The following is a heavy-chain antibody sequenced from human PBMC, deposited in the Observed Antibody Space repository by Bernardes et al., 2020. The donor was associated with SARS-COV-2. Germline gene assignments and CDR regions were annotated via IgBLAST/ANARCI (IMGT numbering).Heavy chain of an antibody. D-gene: IGHD6-19*01. V-gene: IGHV5-51*01. J-gene: IGHJ6*02. CDR3: ARRLEAVPGRAPYGMDV. CDR2: IWPGDSDT. Sequence: GESLKISCKGSGYSFTSHWIGWVRQMPGKGLEWMGMIWPGDSDTRYSPSFQGQVIISVDKSISTAYLQWSRLKTSDTAMYYCARRLEAVPGRAPYGMDVWGQGTTVTVSS. CDR1: GYSFTSHW.